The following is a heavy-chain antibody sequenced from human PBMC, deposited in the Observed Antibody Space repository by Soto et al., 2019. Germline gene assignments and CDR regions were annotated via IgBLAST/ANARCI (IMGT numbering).Heavy chain of an antibody. J-gene: IGHJ4*02. CDR3: AKDSRVVILRFLEWSRHFDY. V-gene: IGHV3-23*01. CDR2: ISGSGGST. Sequence: EVQLLESGGGLVQPGGSLRLSCAASGFTFSSYAMSWVRQAPGKGLEWVSAISGSGGSTYYADSVKGRFTISRDNSKNTLYLQMNSLRAEDTAVYYCAKDSRVVILRFLEWSRHFDYWGQGTLVTVSS. D-gene: IGHD3-3*01. CDR1: GFTFSSYA.